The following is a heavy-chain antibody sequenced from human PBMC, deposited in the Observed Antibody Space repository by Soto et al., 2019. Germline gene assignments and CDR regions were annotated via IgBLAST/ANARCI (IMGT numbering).Heavy chain of an antibody. Sequence: ASVKVSCKASGYTFTSYGISWVRQAPGQGLEWMGWISAYNGNTNYAQKLQGRVTMTTDTSTSTAYMELRSLRSDDTAVYYCARETEVGVVTAAIFYYYYGMDVWGQVTTVTVSS. D-gene: IGHD2-2*01. J-gene: IGHJ6*02. CDR1: GYTFTSYG. V-gene: IGHV1-18*01. CDR3: ARETEVGVVTAAIFYYYYGMDV. CDR2: ISAYNGNT.